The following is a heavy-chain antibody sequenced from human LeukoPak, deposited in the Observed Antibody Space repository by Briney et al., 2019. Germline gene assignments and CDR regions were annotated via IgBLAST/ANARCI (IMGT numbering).Heavy chain of an antibody. Sequence: SETLSLTCTVSGGSISSYYWSWIRQPPGKGLEWIGYIYCSGSTNYNPSLKSRVTISVDTSKNQFSLKLSSVTAADTAVYYCARVGQLVHVWYFDYWGQGTLVTVSS. CDR1: GGSISSYY. D-gene: IGHD6-6*01. CDR2: IYCSGST. CDR3: ARVGQLVHVWYFDY. J-gene: IGHJ4*02. V-gene: IGHV4-59*01.